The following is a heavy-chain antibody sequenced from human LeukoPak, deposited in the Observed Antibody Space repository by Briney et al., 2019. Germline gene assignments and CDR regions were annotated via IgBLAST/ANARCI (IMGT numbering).Heavy chain of an antibody. CDR3: ARAENLRYFDLTHAFDI. CDR2: ISSSGSTI. D-gene: IGHD3-9*01. V-gene: IGHV3-11*01. Sequence: GGSLRLSCAASGFTFSDYYMSWIRQAPGKGLEWVSYISSSGSTIYYADSVKGRFTISRDNDKNSLYLQMNSLRAEDTAVYYCARAENLRYFDLTHAFDIWGQGTMVTVSS. J-gene: IGHJ3*02. CDR1: GFTFSDYY.